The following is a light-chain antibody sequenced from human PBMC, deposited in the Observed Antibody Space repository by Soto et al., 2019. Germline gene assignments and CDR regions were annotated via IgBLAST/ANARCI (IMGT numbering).Light chain of an antibody. J-gene: IGLJ1*01. CDR3: AAWDDSLNGLYV. CDR2: SNN. CDR1: SSNIGSNT. V-gene: IGLV1-44*01. Sequence: QSVLSPPPSASGTPGQRVTISCSGSSSNIGSNTVNWYQQLPGTAPKLLIYSNNQRPSGVPDRFSGSKSGTSASLAISGLQSEDEADYYCAAWDDSLNGLYVFGTGTKV.